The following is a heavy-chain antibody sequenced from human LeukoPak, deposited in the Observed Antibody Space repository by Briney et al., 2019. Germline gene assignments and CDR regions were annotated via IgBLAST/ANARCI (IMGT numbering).Heavy chain of an antibody. J-gene: IGHJ4*02. CDR3: ARANLTHTYYFDY. CDR2: INHSGST. D-gene: IGHD4/OR15-4a*01. V-gene: IGHV4-34*01. Sequence: NPSETLSLTCAVYGGSLSGYYWSWIRQPPGKGLDWIAEINHSGSTNYNPSLKSRVTISVDTSKNQFSLKLSSVTAADTAVYYCARANLTHTYYFDYWGQGTLVTVSS. CDR1: GGSLSGYY.